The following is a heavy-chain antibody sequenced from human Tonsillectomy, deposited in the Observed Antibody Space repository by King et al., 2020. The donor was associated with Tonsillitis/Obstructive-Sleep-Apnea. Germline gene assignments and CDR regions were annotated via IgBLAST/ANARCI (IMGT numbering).Heavy chain of an antibody. CDR2: IYSGGST. J-gene: IGHJ6*03. CDR1: GFTVSSNY. Sequence: VQLVESGGGLIQPGGSLRLSCAASGFTVSSNYMSWVRQAPGKGLEWGSVIYSGGSTYYADSVKGRFTISRDNSKNTLYLKMNSLRAEDTAVYYCASSQRPDYYYYRDVWGKGTTVTVSS. V-gene: IGHV3-53*01. D-gene: IGHD2-2*01. CDR3: ASSQRPDYYYYRDV.